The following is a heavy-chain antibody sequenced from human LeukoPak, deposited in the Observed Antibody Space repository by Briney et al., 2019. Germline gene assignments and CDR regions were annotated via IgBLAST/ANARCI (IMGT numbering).Heavy chain of an antibody. V-gene: IGHV3-23*01. CDR3: AKTEPGLVVVITSTFDY. Sequence: PGGSLRLSCAASGFTFSSYAMSWVRQAPGKGLEWVSAISGSGGSTYYADSVKGRFTISRDNSKNTPYLQMNSLRAEDTAVYYCAKTEPGLVVVITSTFDYWGQGTLVTVSS. CDR1: GFTFSSYA. CDR2: ISGSGGST. J-gene: IGHJ4*02. D-gene: IGHD3-22*01.